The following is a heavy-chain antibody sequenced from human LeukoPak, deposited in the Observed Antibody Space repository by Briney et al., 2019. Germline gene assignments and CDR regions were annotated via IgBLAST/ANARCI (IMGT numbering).Heavy chain of an antibody. CDR2: IKPNSGDT. CDR1: GFTLNDYY. D-gene: IGHD2-2*01. V-gene: IGHV1-2*02. J-gene: IGHJ6*03. CDR3: ARADSVPAGDYHYWYMDV. Sequence: GAAVPVSYQASGFTLNDYYMHWLRQDPPPALQWMGWIKPNSGDTDYPQKFQGRVTMTKDTSISTVYMELSSLRSDDTAVYYCARADSVPAGDYHYWYMDVWGKGTTVTVSS.